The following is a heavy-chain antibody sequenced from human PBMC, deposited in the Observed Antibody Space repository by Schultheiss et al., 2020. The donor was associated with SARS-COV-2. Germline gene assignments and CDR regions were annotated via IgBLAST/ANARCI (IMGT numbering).Heavy chain of an antibody. D-gene: IGHD1-1*01. Sequence: GGSLRLSCTASGFNFRAFAMSWVRQAPGKGLEWVAVISYDGSNKYYADSVKGRFTISRDNSKNTLYLQMNSLRAEDTAVYYCAKDGPANTNYGLDVWGQGTTVTVSS. J-gene: IGHJ6*02. CDR2: ISYDGSNK. V-gene: IGHV3-30*04. CDR3: AKDGPANTNYGLDV. CDR1: GFNFRAFA.